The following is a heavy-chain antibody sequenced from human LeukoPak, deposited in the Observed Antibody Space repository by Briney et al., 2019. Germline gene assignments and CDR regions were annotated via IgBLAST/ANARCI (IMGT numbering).Heavy chain of an antibody. CDR2: ISGSGGST. CDR1: GFTFSSHA. D-gene: IGHD3-3*01. CDR3: AKKWIFGVVIKGLIDY. Sequence: SGGSLRLSCAASGFTFSSHAMSWVRQAPGKGLEWVSAISGSGGSTYYADSVKGRFTISRDNSKNTLYLQMNSLRAEDTAVYYCAKKWIFGVVIKGLIDYWGQGTLVTVSS. V-gene: IGHV3-23*01. J-gene: IGHJ4*02.